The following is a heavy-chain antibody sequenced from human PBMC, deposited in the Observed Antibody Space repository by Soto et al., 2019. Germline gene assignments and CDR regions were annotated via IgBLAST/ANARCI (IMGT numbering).Heavy chain of an antibody. CDR3: AKGARWERLPPWNY. J-gene: IGHJ4*02. CDR2: ISWNSGSI. V-gene: IGHV3-9*01. CDR1: RFTFDDYA. Sequence: GGSLRFSCAASRFTFDDYAMHWARQAPGKGLEWVPGISWNSGSIGYADSVKGRFTISRDNAKSSMYRQMNSLRAEDTALYYCAKGARWERLPPWNYWLQGPRGTV. D-gene: IGHD1-26*01.